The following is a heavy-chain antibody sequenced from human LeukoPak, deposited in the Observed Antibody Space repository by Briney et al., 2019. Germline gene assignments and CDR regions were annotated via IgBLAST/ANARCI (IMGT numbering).Heavy chain of an antibody. D-gene: IGHD6-19*01. V-gene: IGHV3-21*01. CDR3: AREGAVERRNPYYFDY. J-gene: IGHJ4*02. Sequence: GGSLRLSCAASGFTFNSYSMNWVRQAPGKGLEWVSSISSGSSYINYADSVKGRFTISRDNAKNSLYLQMNSLRADDTAVYYCAREGAVERRNPYYFDYWGQGTLVTVSS. CDR1: GFTFNSYS. CDR2: ISSGSSYI.